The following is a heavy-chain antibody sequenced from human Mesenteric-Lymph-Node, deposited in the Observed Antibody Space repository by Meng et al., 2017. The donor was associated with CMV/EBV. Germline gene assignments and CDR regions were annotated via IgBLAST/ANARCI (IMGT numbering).Heavy chain of an antibody. CDR2: IKPDGSEK. V-gene: IGHV3-7*03. D-gene: IGHD1-14*01. CDR1: GFTFSSYW. Sequence: GGSLRLSCAASGFTFSSYWMSWVRQAPSKGLEWVANIKPDGSEKYYVDSLKGRFTISRDNSKNTLYLQMNSLRAEDTAVYYCAINHSFDYWGQGTLVTVSS. CDR3: AINHSFDY. J-gene: IGHJ4*02.